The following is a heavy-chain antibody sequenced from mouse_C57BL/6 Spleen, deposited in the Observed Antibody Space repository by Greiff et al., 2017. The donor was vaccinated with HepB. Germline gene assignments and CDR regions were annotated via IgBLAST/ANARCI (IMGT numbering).Heavy chain of an antibody. J-gene: IGHJ1*03. CDR3: ARAGITTVVDWYFGV. CDR1: GYAFSSYW. CDR2: IYPGDGDT. D-gene: IGHD1-1*01. V-gene: IGHV1-80*01. Sequence: QVQLKESGAELVKPGASVKISCKASGYAFSSYWMNWVKQRPGKGLEWIGQIYPGDGDTNYNGKFKGKATLTADKSSSTAYMQLSSLTSEDSAVYFCARAGITTVVDWYFGVWGTGTTVTVSS.